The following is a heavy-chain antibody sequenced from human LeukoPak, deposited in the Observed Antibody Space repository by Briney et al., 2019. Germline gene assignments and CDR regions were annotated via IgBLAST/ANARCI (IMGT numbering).Heavy chain of an antibody. J-gene: IGHJ3*02. D-gene: IGHD5-18*01. Sequence: ASVKVSCKASGGTFSSYAISWVRQAPGQGLEWMGRIIPILGIANYAQKFQGRVTITADKSTSTAYMELSSLRSEDTAVYYYARVEAGYGGAFDIWGQGTMVTVSS. CDR2: IIPILGIA. V-gene: IGHV1-69*04. CDR1: GGTFSSYA. CDR3: ARVEAGYGGAFDI.